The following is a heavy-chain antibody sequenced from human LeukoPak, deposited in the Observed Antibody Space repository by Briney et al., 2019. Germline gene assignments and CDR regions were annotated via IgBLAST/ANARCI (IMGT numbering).Heavy chain of an antibody. CDR1: GYSLSSGYY. V-gene: IGHV4-38-2*02. J-gene: IGHJ4*02. CDR3: AREEDGYNYYFDY. D-gene: IGHD5-24*01. Sequence: SETLSLTCTVSGYSLSSGYYWGWIRQPPGKGLEWIGSIYHSGSTYYNPSLKSRVTISVDTSKNQFSLKLSSVTAADTAVYYCAREEDGYNYYFDYWGQGTLVTVPS. CDR2: IYHSGST.